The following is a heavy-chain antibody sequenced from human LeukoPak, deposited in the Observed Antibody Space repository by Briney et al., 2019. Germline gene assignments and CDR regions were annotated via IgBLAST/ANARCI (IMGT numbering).Heavy chain of an antibody. CDR3: ARAHSSRWHFDY. D-gene: IGHD6-13*01. CDR1: GYSFTSYW. Sequence: GESLKISCKGSGYSFTSYWINWVRQMPGKGLEWMGRIDPSDSYTNYSPSFQGHVTISADKPISTAYLQWSSLKASDPAMYYCARAHSSRWHFDYWAQGTLVTVSS. J-gene: IGHJ4*02. CDR2: IDPSDSYT. V-gene: IGHV5-10-1*01.